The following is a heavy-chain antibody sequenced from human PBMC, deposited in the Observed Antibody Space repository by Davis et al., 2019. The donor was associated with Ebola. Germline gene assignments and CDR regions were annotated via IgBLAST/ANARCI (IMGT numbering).Heavy chain of an antibody. CDR2: IIPIFGTA. CDR1: GCTFSSYA. J-gene: IGHJ4*02. Sequence: SSVTVSCKASGCTFSSYAISWVRQAPGQGLEWMGGIIPIFGTANYAQKFQGRVTITADKSTSTAYMELSSLRSEDTAVYYCARDLGLPGDYWGQGTLVTVSS. D-gene: IGHD7-27*01. V-gene: IGHV1-69*06. CDR3: ARDLGLPGDY.